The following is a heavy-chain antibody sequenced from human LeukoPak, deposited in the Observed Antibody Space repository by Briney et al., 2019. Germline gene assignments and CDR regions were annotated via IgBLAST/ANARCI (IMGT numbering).Heavy chain of an antibody. D-gene: IGHD3-9*01. CDR3: ARRSYDILTGYYPNWFDP. CDR2: IYYSGST. J-gene: IGHJ5*02. Sequence: SETLSLTCTVSGGSISSYYWSWIRQPAGKGLEWIGRIYYSGSTYYNPSLKSRVTISVDTSKNQFSLKLSSVTAADTAVYYCARRSYDILTGYYPNWFDPWGQGTLVTVSS. V-gene: IGHV4-59*05. CDR1: GGSISSYY.